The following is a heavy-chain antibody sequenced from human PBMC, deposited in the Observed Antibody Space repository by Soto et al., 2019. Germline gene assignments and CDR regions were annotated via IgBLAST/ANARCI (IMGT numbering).Heavy chain of an antibody. CDR2: INHSGST. Sequence: SETLSLTCAVYGGSFSGYYWSWIRQPPGKGLEWIGEINHSGSTNYNPSLKSRVTISVDTSKNQFSLKLSSVTAADTAVYYCARGRGATYYYYYGMDVWGPGTTFTVSS. D-gene: IGHD1-26*01. V-gene: IGHV4-34*01. J-gene: IGHJ6*02. CDR3: ARGRGATYYYYYGMDV. CDR1: GGSFSGYY.